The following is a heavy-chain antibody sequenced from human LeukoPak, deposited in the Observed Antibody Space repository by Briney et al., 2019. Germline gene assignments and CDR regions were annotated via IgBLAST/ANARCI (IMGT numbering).Heavy chain of an antibody. CDR1: GYSFTDYW. D-gene: IGHD1-26*01. Sequence: GESLKISCKGSGYSFTDYWIGWVRQMPGKGLEWMGIIYPGDSETRYSPSFQGQVTISADKSISTAYLQWSSLKASDTAMYYCARRRDLYSGSYYPFDYWGQGTLVTVSS. CDR3: ARRRDLYSGSYYPFDY. V-gene: IGHV5-51*01. CDR2: IYPGDSET. J-gene: IGHJ4*02.